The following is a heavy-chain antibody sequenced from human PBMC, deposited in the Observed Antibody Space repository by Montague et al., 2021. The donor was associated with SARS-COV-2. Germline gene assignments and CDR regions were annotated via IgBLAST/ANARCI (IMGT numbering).Heavy chain of an antibody. V-gene: IGHV3-33*01. Sequence: LRLSWSASGFTFSSYGMHWVRQAPGKGLEWVAVIWYDGSNKYYADSVKGRFTISRDKSKNTLYLQMNSLRAEDTAVYYCARSKGVVINGVCDYWGQGTLVTVSS. CDR2: IWYDGSNK. CDR1: GFTFSSYG. D-gene: IGHD3-3*01. CDR3: ARSKGVVINGVCDY. J-gene: IGHJ4*02.